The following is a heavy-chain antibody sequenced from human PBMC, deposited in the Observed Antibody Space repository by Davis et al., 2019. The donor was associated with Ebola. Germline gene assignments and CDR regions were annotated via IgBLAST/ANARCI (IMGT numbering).Heavy chain of an antibody. J-gene: IGHJ3*02. Sequence: PSETLSLTCTVSGYSISSGYYWSWIRQPPGKGLEWIGEINHSGSTNYNPSLKSRVTISVDTSKNQFSLKLSSVTAADTAVYYCASSAFDIWGQGTMVTVSS. CDR1: GYSISSGYY. V-gene: IGHV4-38-2*02. CDR3: ASSAFDI. CDR2: INHSGST.